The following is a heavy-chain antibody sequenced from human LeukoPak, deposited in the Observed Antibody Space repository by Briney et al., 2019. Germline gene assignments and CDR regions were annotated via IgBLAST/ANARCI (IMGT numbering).Heavy chain of an antibody. CDR2: ISRSGSST. CDR3: AGETGDAAFDI. CDR1: GFTFSTYA. Sequence: GGSLRLSCAASGFTFSTYAMTWVRQAPGKGLECVSVISRSGSSTHYADSVKGRFTISRDNSKNMLYLQMNSLRAEDTAIYYCAGETGDAAFDIWGQGTMVTVSS. D-gene: IGHD7-27*01. J-gene: IGHJ3*02. V-gene: IGHV3-23*01.